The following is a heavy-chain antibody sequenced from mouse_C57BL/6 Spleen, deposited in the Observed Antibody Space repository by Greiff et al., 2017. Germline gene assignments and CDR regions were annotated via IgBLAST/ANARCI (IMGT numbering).Heavy chain of an antibody. Sequence: QVQLQQSGAELVRPGPSVKVSCKASGYAFTNYLIEWVKQRPGQGLEWIGVINPGSGGTNYNEKFKGKATLTADKSSSTAYMQLSSLTSEDSAVYFCAREWGSYYFDYWGQGTTLTVSS. CDR3: AREWGSYYFDY. V-gene: IGHV1-54*01. J-gene: IGHJ2*01. CDR2: INPGSGGT. CDR1: GYAFTNYL.